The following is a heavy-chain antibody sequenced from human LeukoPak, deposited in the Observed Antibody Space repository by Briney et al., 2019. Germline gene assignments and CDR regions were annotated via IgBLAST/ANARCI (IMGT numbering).Heavy chain of an antibody. D-gene: IGHD2/OR15-2a*01. Sequence: GGSLRLSCAASGFTFSNYAMSWVRQAPGKGLEWVSAISGRPSYADSVKGRFTISRDNSKNTLYLQVNSLRAEDTAVYYCAKALDYWYFDYWGRGTLVTVSS. CDR3: AKALDYWYFDY. CDR1: GFTFSNYA. CDR2: ISGRP. J-gene: IGHJ4*02. V-gene: IGHV3-23*01.